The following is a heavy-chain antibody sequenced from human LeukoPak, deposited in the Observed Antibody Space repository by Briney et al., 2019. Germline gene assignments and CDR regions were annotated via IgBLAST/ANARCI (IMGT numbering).Heavy chain of an antibody. CDR2: IYPGDSDI. Sequence: GESLKISCKGSGYTFTRYWIGWVRQMPGKGLEWMGIIYPGDSDIRYSPSFQGQVTISVDKSISTAYLQWSSLKASDTAMYYCARRVGRLSGPYYFDYWGQGTLVTVSS. J-gene: IGHJ4*02. CDR3: ARRVGRLSGPYYFDY. D-gene: IGHD1-14*01. CDR1: GYTFTRYW. V-gene: IGHV5-51*01.